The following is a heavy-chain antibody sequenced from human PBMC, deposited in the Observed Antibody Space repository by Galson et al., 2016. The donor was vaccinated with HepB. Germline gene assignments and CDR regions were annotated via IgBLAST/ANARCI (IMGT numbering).Heavy chain of an antibody. J-gene: IGHJ3*02. V-gene: IGHV3-30-3*01. D-gene: IGHD6-13*01. Sequence: SLRLSCAASGFTFNNYAMHWVRQAPGKGLEWVAVMSYDGSNRFYADSVKGRFTISSDNSKNTLHLQMNSLRDEDTAVYYCARGHSGSWYPFEDAFDIWGQGTMVTVSS. CDR3: ARGHSGSWYPFEDAFDI. CDR1: GFTFNNYA. CDR2: MSYDGSNR.